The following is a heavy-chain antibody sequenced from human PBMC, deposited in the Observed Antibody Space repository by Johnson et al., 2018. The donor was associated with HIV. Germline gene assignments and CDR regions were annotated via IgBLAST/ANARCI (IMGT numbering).Heavy chain of an antibody. V-gene: IGHV3-66*01. CDR1: GFTFSSYA. Sequence: VQLVESGGGLVKPGGSLRLSCAASGFTFSSYAMNWVRQAPGKGLEWVAVIYSGGNTYYSDSVKSRFTISRDKSKNSLFLQMNSLRGEDTAVYYCATDRGGSYDAFHIWGQGTMVTVSS. D-gene: IGHD1-26*01. J-gene: IGHJ3*02. CDR3: ATDRGGSYDAFHI. CDR2: IYSGGNT.